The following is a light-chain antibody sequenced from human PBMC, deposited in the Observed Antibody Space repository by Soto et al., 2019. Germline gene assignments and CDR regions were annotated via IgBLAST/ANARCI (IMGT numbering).Light chain of an antibody. CDR3: QQYDSSSPT. Sequence: DIQMTQSPSTLSASVGDGVTITCLASQNISVWLAWYQQRPWKAPKFLIYDHSSLETGGPSRFSGSGSGTEFTLTIRSLQPDDFATYYCQQYDSSSPTFGQGTKLEIK. CDR1: QNISVW. V-gene: IGKV1-5*01. CDR2: DHS. J-gene: IGKJ2*01.